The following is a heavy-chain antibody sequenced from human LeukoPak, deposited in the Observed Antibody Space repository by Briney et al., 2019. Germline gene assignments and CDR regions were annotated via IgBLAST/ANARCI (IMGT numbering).Heavy chain of an antibody. Sequence: PGGSLRLSCAASGFTFRSHTMNWVRQAPGKGLEWVSYISSGSDVKYYADSVRGRFTISRDNAKNSLYLKMNSLRDEDTAVYYCARELARGAGNWFDPWGQGTLVTVSS. J-gene: IGHJ5*02. CDR3: ARELARGAGNWFDP. CDR1: GFTFRSHT. D-gene: IGHD3-10*01. CDR2: ISSGSDVK. V-gene: IGHV3-48*02.